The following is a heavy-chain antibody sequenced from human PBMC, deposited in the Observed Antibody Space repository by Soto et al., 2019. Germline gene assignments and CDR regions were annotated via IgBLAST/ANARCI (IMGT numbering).Heavy chain of an antibody. CDR1: GYTFTSYA. V-gene: IGHV1-3*01. CDR3: ARGYFDWLLEGKYFDY. D-gene: IGHD3-9*01. CDR2: INAGNGNT. Sequence: GASVKVSCKASGYTFTSYAMHWVRQAPEQRLEWMGWINAGNGNTKYSQKFQGRVTITRDTSASTAYMELSSLRSEDTAVYYCARGYFDWLLEGKYFDYWGQGTLVTVSS. J-gene: IGHJ4*02.